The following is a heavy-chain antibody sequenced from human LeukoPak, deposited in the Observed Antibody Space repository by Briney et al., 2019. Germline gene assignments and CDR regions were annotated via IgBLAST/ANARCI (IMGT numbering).Heavy chain of an antibody. V-gene: IGHV5-51*01. D-gene: IGHD5-12*01. CDR2: IYPGDSDT. CDR1: GYSFTSYW. CDR3: ARQDNSGYSGYDHFDY. Sequence: GESLKISCKGSGYSFTSYWIGWVRQMPGKGLEWMGIIYPGDSDTTYSPSFQGQVTISADKSISTAYLQWSSLKASDTAMYYCARQDNSGYSGYDHFDYWGQGTLVTVSS. J-gene: IGHJ4*02.